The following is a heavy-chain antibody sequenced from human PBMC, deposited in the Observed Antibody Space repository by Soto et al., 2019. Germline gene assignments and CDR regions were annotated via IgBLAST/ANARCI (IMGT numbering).Heavy chain of an antibody. CDR2: ISSSSSYI. Sequence: PGGSLRLSCAASGFTFSSYSMNWVRQAPGKGLEWVSSISSSSSYIYYADSVKGRFTISRDNAKNSLYLQMNSLRAEDTAVYYCARDSSGPHCSGGSCYSWHQLLRDYYYYYGMDVWGQGTTVTVSS. D-gene: IGHD2-15*01. CDR1: GFTFSSYS. CDR3: ARDSSGPHCSGGSCYSWHQLLRDYYYYYGMDV. V-gene: IGHV3-21*01. J-gene: IGHJ6*01.